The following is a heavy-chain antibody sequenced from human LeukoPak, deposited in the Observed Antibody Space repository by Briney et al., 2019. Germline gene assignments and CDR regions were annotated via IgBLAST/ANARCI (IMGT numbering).Heavy chain of an antibody. CDR1: GGSFSGYY. D-gene: IGHD2-2*01. Sequence: SETLSLTCAVYGGSFSGYYWSWIRQPPGKRLEWIGEINHSGSTNYNPSLESRVTISVDTSKNQFSLKLSSVTAADTAVYYCARRRSSTSTRVDYWGQGTLVTVSS. V-gene: IGHV4-34*01. J-gene: IGHJ4*02. CDR3: ARRRSSTSTRVDY. CDR2: INHSGST.